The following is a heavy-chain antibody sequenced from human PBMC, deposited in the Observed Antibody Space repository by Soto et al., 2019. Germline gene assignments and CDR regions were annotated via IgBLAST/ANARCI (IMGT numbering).Heavy chain of an antibody. CDR2: INHSGST. CDR1: GGSFSGYY. D-gene: IGHD2-15*01. V-gene: IGHV4-34*01. Sequence: SETLSLTCAVYGGSFSGYYWSWIRQPPGKGLEWIGEINHSGSTNYNPSLKSRVNISVDTSKNQFSLKLSSVTAADTAVYYCARVVVAATLYYYYYMDVWGKGTTVTV. J-gene: IGHJ6*03. CDR3: ARVVVAATLYYYYYMDV.